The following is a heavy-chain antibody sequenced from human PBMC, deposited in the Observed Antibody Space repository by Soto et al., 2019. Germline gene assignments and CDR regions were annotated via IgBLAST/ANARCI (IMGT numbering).Heavy chain of an antibody. Sequence: SETLSLTCTVSGGSISSYYWSWIRQPPGKGLEWIGYIYYSGSTNYNPSLKSRVTISVDTSKNQFSLKLSSVTAADTAVYYCARSPPYSSSWNNWFDPWGQGTLVTSPQ. J-gene: IGHJ5*02. V-gene: IGHV4-59*01. D-gene: IGHD6-13*01. CDR1: GGSISSYY. CDR2: IYYSGST. CDR3: ARSPPYSSSWNNWFDP.